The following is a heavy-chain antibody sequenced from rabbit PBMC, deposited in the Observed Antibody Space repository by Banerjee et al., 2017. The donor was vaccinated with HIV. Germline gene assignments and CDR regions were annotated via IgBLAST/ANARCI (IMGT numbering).Heavy chain of an antibody. V-gene: IGHV1S45*01. CDR2: ICTGISGSA. Sequence: QEQLVESGGGLVKPEGSLKLSCTASGFSFSNKAVMCWVRQAPGKGLEWIACICTGISGSAYYASWAKGRFPISETSSTTVTLQMTSLTAADTATYFCARDSASIWRFNLWGPGTLVTVS. J-gene: IGHJ4*01. CDR1: GFSFSNKAV. D-gene: IGHD4-2*01. CDR3: ARDSASIWRFNL.